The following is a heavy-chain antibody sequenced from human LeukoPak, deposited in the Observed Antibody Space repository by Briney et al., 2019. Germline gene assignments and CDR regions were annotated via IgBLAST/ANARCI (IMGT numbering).Heavy chain of an antibody. J-gene: IGHJ4*02. D-gene: IGHD3-10*01. Sequence: ASVKVSCKASGYTFTSYGISWVRQAPGQGLEWMGWISAYNGNTNYAQKLQGRVTMTTDTSTSTAYMELRSLRSDDTAVYYCAKSPTQYYGSGSYDYFDYWGQGTLVTVSS. CDR2: ISAYNGNT. V-gene: IGHV1-18*01. CDR1: GYTFTSYG. CDR3: AKSPTQYYGSGSYDYFDY.